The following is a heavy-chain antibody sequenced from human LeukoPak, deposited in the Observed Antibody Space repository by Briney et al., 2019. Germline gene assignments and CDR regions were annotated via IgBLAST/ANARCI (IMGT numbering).Heavy chain of an antibody. CDR1: GFTFSNYA. D-gene: IGHD1-26*01. Sequence: GGSLSLSCAASGFTFSNYAMSWVRQAPGKWLEWVSGISGSGGSTYYADSVKGRFTISRDNSKNTLYLQMNSLTDEDTAVYYCAKKWGVGTTTLDYFDYWGQGTLVTVSS. V-gene: IGHV3-23*01. CDR3: AKKWGVGTTTLDYFDY. J-gene: IGHJ4*02. CDR2: ISGSGGST.